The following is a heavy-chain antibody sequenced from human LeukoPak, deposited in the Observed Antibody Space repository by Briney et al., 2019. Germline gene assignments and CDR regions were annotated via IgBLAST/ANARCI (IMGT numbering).Heavy chain of an antibody. CDR3: ASSRITIFGVVIISSY. D-gene: IGHD3-3*01. Sequence: GGSLRLSCAASGFTVSSNYMSWVRQAPGKGLEWVSVIYSGGSTYYADSVKGRFTISRDNSKNTLYLQMNSLRAEDTAVYYCASSRITIFGVVIISSYWGQGTLVTASS. CDR1: GFTVSSNY. J-gene: IGHJ4*02. CDR2: IYSGGST. V-gene: IGHV3-66*01.